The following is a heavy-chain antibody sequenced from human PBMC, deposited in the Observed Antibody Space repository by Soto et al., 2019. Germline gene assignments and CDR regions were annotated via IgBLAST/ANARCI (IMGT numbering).Heavy chain of an antibody. CDR3: ARVFRSSGYYLDY. D-gene: IGHD3-22*01. Sequence: QVQLQESGPGLVKPSQTLSLTCTVSGGSISSGDYYWSWIRQPPGKGLEWIGYIYYSGSTYYNPSHKSRVTISVDTSKNQFSLKLSSVTAADTAVYYCARVFRSSGYYLDYWGQGTLVTVSS. CDR1: GGSISSGDYY. J-gene: IGHJ4*02. CDR2: IYYSGST. V-gene: IGHV4-30-4*01.